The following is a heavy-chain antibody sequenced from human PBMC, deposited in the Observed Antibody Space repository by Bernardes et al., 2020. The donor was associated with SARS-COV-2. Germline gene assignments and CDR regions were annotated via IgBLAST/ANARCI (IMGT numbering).Heavy chain of an antibody. V-gene: IGHV4-31*03. CDR3: ARDRGPIAATGFDP. CDR2: IYRSGST. CDR1: GGSIRSCGYY. D-gene: IGHD6-13*01. Sequence: LSITCTVSGGSIRSCGYYWNWIRQHPGKGLEWIGYIYRSGSTHYNPSLKSRVTISVDTSKNQFSLKLTSVTAADTAVYHCARDRGPIAATGFDPWGQGTLVTVSS. J-gene: IGHJ5*02.